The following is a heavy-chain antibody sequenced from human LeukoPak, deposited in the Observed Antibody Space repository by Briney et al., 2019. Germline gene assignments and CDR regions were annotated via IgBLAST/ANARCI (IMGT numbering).Heavy chain of an antibody. Sequence: PSETLSLTCTVSGDSISSRSYYRGWIRQPPGKGLEWIGSIYYSGITYYNPSLKSRVTISVDTSKNQFSLKLSSVTAADTAVYYCARVGVVFDYWGQGTLVTVSS. CDR3: ARVGVVFDY. CDR2: IYYSGIT. CDR1: GDSISSRSYY. D-gene: IGHD3-16*01. J-gene: IGHJ4*02. V-gene: IGHV4-39*01.